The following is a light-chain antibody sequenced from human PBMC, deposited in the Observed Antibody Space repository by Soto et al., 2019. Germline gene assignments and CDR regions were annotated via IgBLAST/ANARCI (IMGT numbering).Light chain of an antibody. Sequence: QSALAQPASVSGSPGQSITISCKGTSSDVVGYNYVSWYQQHQGKAPKLMIYDVSNRPSGVSNRFSGSKSGNTASLTISGLQAEDEADYYCRSPRVFGGGTKFTVL. J-gene: IGLJ2*01. V-gene: IGLV2-14*01. CDR2: DVS. CDR3: RSPRV. CDR1: SSDVVGYNY.